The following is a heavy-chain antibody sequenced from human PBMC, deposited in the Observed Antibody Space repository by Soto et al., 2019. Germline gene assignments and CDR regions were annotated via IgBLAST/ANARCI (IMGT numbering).Heavy chain of an antibody. CDR1: GFPFSSDW. J-gene: IGHJ4*02. V-gene: IGHV3-74*01. CDR3: ASGGEIDY. CDR2: INSDSSTT. D-gene: IGHD3-16*01. Sequence: EVQLVESGGALVQPGESLRVSCAASGFPFSSDWVHWVRQAPGKGLVWVSSINSDSSTTNYAGSVKGRFTISRDNAKNMLYLQMNSLGAEDTAVYYCASGGEIDYWDQGTLVIVSS.